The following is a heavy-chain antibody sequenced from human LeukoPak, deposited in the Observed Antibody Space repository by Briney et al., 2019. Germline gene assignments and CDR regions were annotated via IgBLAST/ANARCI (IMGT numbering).Heavy chain of an antibody. CDR1: GGSTSSYY. J-gene: IGHJ6*02. D-gene: IGHD5-18*01. V-gene: IGHV4-59*01. Sequence: SETLSLTCTVSGGSTSSYYWSWIRQPPGKGLEWIGYIYYSGSTNYNPSLKSRVTISVDTSKNQFSLKLSSVTAADTAVYYCARRGYSYGDYYYGMDVWGQGTTVTVSS. CDR3: ARRGYSYGDYYYGMDV. CDR2: IYYSGST.